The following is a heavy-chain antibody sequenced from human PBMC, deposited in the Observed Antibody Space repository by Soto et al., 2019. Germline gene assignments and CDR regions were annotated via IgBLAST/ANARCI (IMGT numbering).Heavy chain of an antibody. CDR1: GGSISPYS. D-gene: IGHD1-1*01. J-gene: IGHJ4*02. CDR2: VYSSGTT. V-gene: IGHV4-4*07. CDR3: AGESGEKWAYNEY. Sequence: QVQLQESGPGLVKPSETLSLTCSVSGGSISPYSCSWIRQPAGKGLEWIGRVYSSGTTQYNPSLRSRLLMSLDTSTNHFSLNRNPVATADAAVYYGAGESGEKWAYNEYWGQGTQVIGSS.